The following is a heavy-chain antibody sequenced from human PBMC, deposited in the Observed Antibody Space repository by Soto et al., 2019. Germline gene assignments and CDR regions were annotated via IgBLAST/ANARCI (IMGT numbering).Heavy chain of an antibody. V-gene: IGHV3-21*01. CDR1: EFTFSTYS. CDR3: ARVVDYCDPYYYYGMDV. D-gene: IGHD3-22*01. J-gene: IGHJ6*02. CDR2: ISSSSSYI. Sequence: GGSLRLSCAASEFTFSTYSMNWVRQAPGKGLEWVSSISSSSSYIYYADSVKGRFTISRDNAKNSLYLQMNSLRAEDTAVYYCARVVDYCDPYYYYGMDVWGQGTTVTVSS.